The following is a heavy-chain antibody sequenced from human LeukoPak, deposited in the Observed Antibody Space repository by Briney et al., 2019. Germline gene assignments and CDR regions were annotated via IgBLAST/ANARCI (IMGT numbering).Heavy chain of an antibody. D-gene: IGHD1-1*01. CDR2: IIPIFGTA. Sequence: SVKVSCKASGGTFSSYAISWVRQAPGQGLEWMGGIIPIFGTANYAQKFQGRVTITADGSTSTAYMELSSLRSEDTAVYYCARDERRLGYFDYWGQGTLVTVSS. V-gene: IGHV1-69*13. J-gene: IGHJ4*02. CDR3: ARDERRLGYFDY. CDR1: GGTFSSYA.